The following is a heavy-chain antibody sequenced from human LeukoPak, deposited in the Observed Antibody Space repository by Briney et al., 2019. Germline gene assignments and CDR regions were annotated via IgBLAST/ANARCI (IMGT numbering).Heavy chain of an antibody. J-gene: IGHJ3*02. CDR2: IYYXGXT. CDR1: GGSIXXXX. CDR3: ARVYSSSSVDAFHI. D-gene: IGHD6-6*01. Sequence: PSGTLSLXXXXSGGSIXXXXXXXIRQPXGXXXXXXGYIYYXGXTNYNPXXXXRXXISXDTSKNQFSLKLSSVTAXXTAVYYCARVYSSSSVDAFHIWGQGTMVTVSS. V-gene: IGHV4-59*01.